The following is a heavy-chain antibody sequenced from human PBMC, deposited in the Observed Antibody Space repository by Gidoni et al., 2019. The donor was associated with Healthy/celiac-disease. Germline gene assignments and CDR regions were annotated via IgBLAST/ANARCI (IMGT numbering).Heavy chain of an antibody. CDR3: ARRTIFGVVHNWFDP. D-gene: IGHD3-3*01. CDR2: IYYSGST. J-gene: IGHJ5*02. CDR1: GGSISSSSYY. Sequence: QLQLQESGPGLVKPSETLSLTRTVSGGSISSSSYYWGWIRQPPGKGLEWIGSIYYSGSTYYNPSLKSRVTISVDTSKNQFSLKLSSVTAADTAVYYCARRTIFGVVHNWFDPWGQGTLVTVSS. V-gene: IGHV4-39*01.